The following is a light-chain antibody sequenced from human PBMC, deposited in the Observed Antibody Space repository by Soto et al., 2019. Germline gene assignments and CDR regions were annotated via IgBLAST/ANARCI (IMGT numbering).Light chain of an antibody. J-gene: IGKJ5*01. CDR2: GAS. CDR1: QSVSSN. CDR3: QQYGSSPEWT. V-gene: IGKV3-20*01. Sequence: EIVMTQSPATLSVSPGERATLSCRASQSVSSNLAWYQQKPGQAPRLLIYGASSRATGIPDRFSGSGSGTDFTLTISRLEAEDFAVYYCQQYGSSPEWTFGQGTRLEIK.